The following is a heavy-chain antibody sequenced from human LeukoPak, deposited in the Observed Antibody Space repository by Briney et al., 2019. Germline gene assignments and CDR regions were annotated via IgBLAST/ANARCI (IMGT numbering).Heavy chain of an antibody. V-gene: IGHV3-21*01. Sequence: PGGSLRLSCTGSGFTLCSYAMNWVRRAPGQGLEWVSSISSSSSDIYYTDSVKGRFTISRDNAKNSLYLQMNSLRAEDTAVYYCVTDYGGSSGAFDIWGQGTMVTVSS. CDR2: ISSSSSDI. J-gene: IGHJ3*02. CDR1: GFTLCSYA. CDR3: VTDYGGSSGAFDI. D-gene: IGHD4-23*01.